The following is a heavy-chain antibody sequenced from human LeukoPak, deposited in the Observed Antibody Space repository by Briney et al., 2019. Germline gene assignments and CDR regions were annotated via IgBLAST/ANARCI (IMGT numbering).Heavy chain of an antibody. Sequence: GGSLRLSCAASGFILTNYFMSWVRQAPGKGLEWVASINHNGNANYYVDSVKGRFTISRDNAKNSLYLQMSNLRAEDTAVYFCARGGGLDVWGQGATVTVSS. CDR2: INHNGNAN. V-gene: IGHV3-7*03. CDR3: ARGGGLDV. D-gene: IGHD3-16*01. CDR1: GFILTNYF. J-gene: IGHJ6*02.